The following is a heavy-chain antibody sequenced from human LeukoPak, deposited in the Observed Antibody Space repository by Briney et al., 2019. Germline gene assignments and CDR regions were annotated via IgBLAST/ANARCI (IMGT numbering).Heavy chain of an antibody. CDR3: ARIIGSGSGSTFDY. D-gene: IGHD3-22*01. Sequence: SETLSLTCTVSGGSISSSSYYWSWIRQPPGKGLEWIGYIYYSGSINYNPSLKSRVAISIDTSKNQFSLKLNSVTAADTAVYYCARIIGSGSGSTFDYWGQGTLVTVSS. V-gene: IGHV4-61*01. CDR1: GGSISSSSYY. CDR2: IYYSGSI. J-gene: IGHJ4*02.